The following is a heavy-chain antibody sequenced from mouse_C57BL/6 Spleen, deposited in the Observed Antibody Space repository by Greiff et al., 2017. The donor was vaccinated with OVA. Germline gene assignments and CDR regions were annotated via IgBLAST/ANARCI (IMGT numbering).Heavy chain of an antibody. D-gene: IGHD2-3*01. CDR1: GYTFTSYW. CDR3: ARKGNDGYYDAMDY. V-gene: IGHV1-50*01. J-gene: IGHJ4*01. Sequence: VKLQQPGAELVKPGASVKLSCKASGYTFTSYWMQWVKQRPGQGLEWIGEIDPSDSYTNYNQKFKGKATLTVDTSSSTAYMQLSSLTSEDSAVYYCARKGNDGYYDAMDYWGQGTSVTVSS. CDR2: IDPSDSYT.